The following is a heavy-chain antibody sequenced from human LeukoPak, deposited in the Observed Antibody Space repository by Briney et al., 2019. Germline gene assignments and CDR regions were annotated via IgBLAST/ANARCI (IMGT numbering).Heavy chain of an antibody. CDR3: ARDYGGFDY. CDR2: IYYSGST. V-gene: IGHV4-59*01. J-gene: IGHJ4*01. D-gene: IGHD3-16*01. CDR1: GGSLSSYY. Sequence: PSETLSLTCTVSGGSLSSYYWSWIRQPPGKGLEWIGYIYYSGSTNYNPSLKSRVTISVDTSNNQFSLKLSSVTAADTAVYYCARDYGGFDYWGHGTLVPVSS.